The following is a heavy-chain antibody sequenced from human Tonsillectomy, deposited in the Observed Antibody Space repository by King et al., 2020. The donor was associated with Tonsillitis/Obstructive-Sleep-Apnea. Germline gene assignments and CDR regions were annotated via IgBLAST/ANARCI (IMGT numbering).Heavy chain of an antibody. J-gene: IGHJ5*02. CDR1: GFTFDDYG. V-gene: IGHV3-20*04. D-gene: IGHD3-10*01. Sequence: VQLVESGGGVVRPGGSLRLSCAASGFTFDDYGLSWVRQAPGKGLEWGSGINWNGGSTGYADSVKGRFTVSRDNAKHSLYLQMNSLRAEDTALYYCARERGYYGSGSYYIPSWFDPWGQGTLVTVSS. CDR3: ARERGYYGSGSYYIPSWFDP. CDR2: INWNGGST.